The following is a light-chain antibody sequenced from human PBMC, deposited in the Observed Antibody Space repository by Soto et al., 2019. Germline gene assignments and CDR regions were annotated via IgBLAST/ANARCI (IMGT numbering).Light chain of an antibody. CDR3: GTWDGSLSVVL. V-gene: IGLV1-51*01. CDR2: DDI. J-gene: IGLJ2*01. CDR1: GSNIGSHY. Sequence: QSVLTQPPSVSAAPGQTVTISCSGGGSNIGSHYVSWYQQVPGTAPKLLIYDDIKRPSGIPYRISGSKSGTSATLGITGLQTGDEADYYCGTWDGSLSVVLFGGGTKLTVL.